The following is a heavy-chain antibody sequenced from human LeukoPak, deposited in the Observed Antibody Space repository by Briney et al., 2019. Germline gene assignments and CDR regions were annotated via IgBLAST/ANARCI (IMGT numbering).Heavy chain of an antibody. J-gene: IGHJ4*02. CDR3: AKRSFRGLYYFDY. Sequence: PGGSLRLSCAASGFTFSTYGMSWVRQAPGKGLEWVSAITGSAGGTYHADSVKGRFTISRDNSKNTLYLQMNSLRAEDTAVYYCAKRSFRGLYYFDYWGQGTLVTVSS. CDR1: GFTFSTYG. D-gene: IGHD2/OR15-2a*01. CDR2: ITGSAGGT. V-gene: IGHV3-23*01.